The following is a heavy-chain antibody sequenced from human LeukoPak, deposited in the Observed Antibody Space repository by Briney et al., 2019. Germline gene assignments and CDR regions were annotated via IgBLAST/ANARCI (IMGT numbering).Heavy chain of an antibody. V-gene: IGHV1-69*05. J-gene: IGHJ6*03. CDR2: IIPIFGTA. CDR1: GGTFSSYA. CDR3: AREGFSCGSTSCPKNYYYYYMDV. D-gene: IGHD2-2*01. Sequence: ASVKVSCKASGGTFSSYAISWVRQAPGQGLEWMGGIIPIFGTANYAPKFQGRVTITTDESTSTAYMELSSLRSEDTAVYYCAREGFSCGSTSCPKNYYYYYMDVWGKGTTVTVSS.